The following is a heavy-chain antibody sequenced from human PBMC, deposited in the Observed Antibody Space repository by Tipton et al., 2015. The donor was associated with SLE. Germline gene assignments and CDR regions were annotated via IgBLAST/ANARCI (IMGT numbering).Heavy chain of an antibody. CDR2: IYSSGYT. V-gene: IGHV4-31*03. CDR1: GGSISSGGYY. Sequence: TLSLTCTVSGGSISSGGYYWSWIRQHPGKGLEWIGYIYSSGYTYYNPSLEGRVSMPVDTSENQFSLKFNSVTAADTAVYYCAREITGGIGSYFLDYWGQGTLVTVSS. J-gene: IGHJ4*02. D-gene: IGHD1-26*01. CDR3: AREITGGIGSYFLDY.